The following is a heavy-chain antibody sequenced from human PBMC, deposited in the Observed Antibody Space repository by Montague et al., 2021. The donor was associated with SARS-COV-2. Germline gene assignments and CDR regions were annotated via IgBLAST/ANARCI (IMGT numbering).Heavy chain of an antibody. D-gene: IGHD3-9*01. CDR3: ARQPVLRSFGWLPWFGGMDV. V-gene: IGHV4-39*01. CDR1: GGSISSSSYY. J-gene: IGHJ6*02. Sequence: SETLSLTCTVSGGSISSSSYYWGWIRQPPGKGLEWIGSIYYSGSTYYNPSLKSRVTISVDTSKTQFSLKLSSVTAADTAVCYCARQPVLRSFGWLPWFGGMDVWGQGTTVTVSS. CDR2: IYYSGST.